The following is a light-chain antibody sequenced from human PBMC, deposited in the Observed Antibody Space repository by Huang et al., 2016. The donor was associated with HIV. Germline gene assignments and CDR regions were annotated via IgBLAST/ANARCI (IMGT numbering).Light chain of an antibody. CDR2: DAS. CDR3: QQRYNWPLT. V-gene: IGKV3-11*01. J-gene: IGKJ4*01. Sequence: EIVLTQSPATLSLTPGERATLSCRASQSVDSYLAWYQPKPGQAPRLFIYDASNSATGLPARFSGSGSGTDFTLTISSLEPEDFAVYYCQQRYNWPLTFGGGTKVEIK. CDR1: QSVDSY.